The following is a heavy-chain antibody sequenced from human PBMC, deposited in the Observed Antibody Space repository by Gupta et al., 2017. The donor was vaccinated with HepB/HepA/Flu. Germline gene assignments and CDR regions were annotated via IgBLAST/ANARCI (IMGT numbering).Heavy chain of an antibody. V-gene: IGHV3-21*01. Sequence: EVQLVESGGGLVKPGGSLRLSCAASGFTFSSYSMNWVRQAPGKGLEWVSSISSSSSYIYYADSVKGRFTISRDNAKNSLYLQMNSLRAEDTAVYYCARDWSEQQLVWYYFDYWGQGTLVTVSS. J-gene: IGHJ4*02. CDR1: GFTFSSYS. CDR3: ARDWSEQQLVWYYFDY. CDR2: ISSSSSYI. D-gene: IGHD6-13*01.